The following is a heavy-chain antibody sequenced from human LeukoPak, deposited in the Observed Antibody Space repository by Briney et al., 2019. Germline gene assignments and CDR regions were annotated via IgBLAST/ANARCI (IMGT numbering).Heavy chain of an antibody. D-gene: IGHD4-17*01. Sequence: GESLKISCKGSGYPFSSSWSGWARQMPGKGLEWMGIIYPGDSDTRYSPSFQGQVTISADKSINTAYLQWSSLKATDTGIYYCARQYGRPFDYWGQGTLVTVSS. CDR2: IYPGDSDT. V-gene: IGHV5-51*01. CDR1: GYPFSSSW. CDR3: ARQYGRPFDY. J-gene: IGHJ4*02.